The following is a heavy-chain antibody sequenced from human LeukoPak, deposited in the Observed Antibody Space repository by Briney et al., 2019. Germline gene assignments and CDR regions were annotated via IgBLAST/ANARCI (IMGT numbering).Heavy chain of an antibody. CDR2: IWYDGSNK. Sequence: GGSLRLSCAASGFTFSSYGMHWVRQAPGKGLEWVAVIWYDGSNKYYADSVKGRFTISRDNSKNTLYLQMNSLRAEDTAVYYCARDHSSGWYPDYFDYWGQGTLVTVSS. D-gene: IGHD6-19*01. CDR1: GFTFSSYG. CDR3: ARDHSSGWYPDYFDY. J-gene: IGHJ4*02. V-gene: IGHV3-33*01.